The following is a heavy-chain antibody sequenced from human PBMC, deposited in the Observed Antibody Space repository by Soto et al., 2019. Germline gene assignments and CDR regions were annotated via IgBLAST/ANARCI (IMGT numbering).Heavy chain of an antibody. CDR3: VRRRRLCDRGTCYYSWFGP. D-gene: IGHD2-15*01. CDR1: GFSLTTSGMG. V-gene: IGHV2-5*02. J-gene: IGHJ5*02. Sequence: QITLKESGPTLVKPTQTLTLTCTFSGFSLTTSGMGVGWIRQPPGRALEWLALIYWDDDKRYSPSLKSRLTITKDTAKNQVVLTMTNMDAVDTATYYCVRRRRLCDRGTCYYSWFGPWGQGALVTVSS. CDR2: IYWDDDK.